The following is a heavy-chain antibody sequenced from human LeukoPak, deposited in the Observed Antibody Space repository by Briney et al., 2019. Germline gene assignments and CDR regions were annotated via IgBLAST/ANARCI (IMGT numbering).Heavy chain of an antibody. D-gene: IGHD2-15*01. J-gene: IGHJ4*02. CDR1: GYTFISYG. CDR2: ISTYNGNT. Sequence: ASVKVSCKASGYTFISYGISWVRQAPGQGLEWMGWISTYNGNTNYAQKLQGRVTMTTDTSTTIAYVELRSLRSDDTAVYYCAGCSGGSCTGYYFDYWGQGTLVTVSS. CDR3: AGCSGGSCTGYYFDY. V-gene: IGHV1-18*01.